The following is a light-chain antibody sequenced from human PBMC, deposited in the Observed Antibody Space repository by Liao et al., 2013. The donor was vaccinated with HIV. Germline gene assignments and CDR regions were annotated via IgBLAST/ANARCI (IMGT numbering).Light chain of an antibody. CDR1: IITSKR. CDR2: YDS. CDR3: QAWDSSTAV. V-gene: IGLV3-21*01. Sequence: SYELTQPPSVSVAPGMTARITCGGDIITSKRVHWYQQRPGQAPLLVISYDSERPSGIPERFSGSNSGNTATLTISGTQAMDEADYYCQAWDSSTAVFGGGTKLTVL. J-gene: IGLJ2*01.